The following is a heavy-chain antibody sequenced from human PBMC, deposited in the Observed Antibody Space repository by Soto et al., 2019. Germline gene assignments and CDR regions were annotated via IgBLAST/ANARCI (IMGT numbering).Heavy chain of an antibody. CDR1: GFTFSNYG. Sequence: GGSLRLSCAASGFTFSNYGMSWVHQAPGKGLEWVSAITGTDGTTYYADSVKGRFTISRDNSKNTLYLLMNSLRAEDTAIYYCAKCSAVGCYSPFHPWGQGTQVTVSS. D-gene: IGHD2-15*01. CDR2: ITGTDGTT. V-gene: IGHV3-23*01. J-gene: IGHJ5*02. CDR3: AKCSAVGCYSPFHP.